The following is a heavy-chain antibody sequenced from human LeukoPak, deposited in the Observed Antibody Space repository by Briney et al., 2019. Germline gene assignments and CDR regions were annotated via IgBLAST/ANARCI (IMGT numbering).Heavy chain of an antibody. D-gene: IGHD6-13*01. J-gene: IGHJ4*02. Sequence: GESLKISCKGSGYTFSSYWIGWVRQMPGKGLEWMVIIYPGDSDTIYSPSFQGQVTISADKPISTAYLQWSSLKASDTAMYYCAQYSSSQFDYWGQGTLVTVSS. CDR1: GYTFSSYW. CDR3: AQYSSSQFDY. CDR2: IYPGDSDT. V-gene: IGHV5-51*04.